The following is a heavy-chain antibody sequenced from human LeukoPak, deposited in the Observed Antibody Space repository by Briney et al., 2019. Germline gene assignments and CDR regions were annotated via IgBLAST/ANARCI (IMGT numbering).Heavy chain of an antibody. CDR2: ISGNGATT. V-gene: IGHV3-23*01. Sequence: GGSLRLSCAASRFTFSSYPMSWVRQPPGKGLEWVASISGNGATTYYADSVKGRFTISRDNSKNTVYLQMNSLRAEDTAVYHCAKEATSSGWYPDYWGQGTLVTVSS. D-gene: IGHD6-19*01. CDR1: RFTFSSYP. J-gene: IGHJ4*02. CDR3: AKEATSSGWYPDY.